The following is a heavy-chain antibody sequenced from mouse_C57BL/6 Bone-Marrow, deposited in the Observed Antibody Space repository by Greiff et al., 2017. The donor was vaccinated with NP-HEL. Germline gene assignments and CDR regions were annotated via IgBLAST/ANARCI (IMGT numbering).Heavy chain of an antibody. D-gene: IGHD2-1*01. V-gene: IGHV1-26*01. CDR3: AREGGDGNYVDWFAY. J-gene: IGHJ3*01. CDR1: GYTFTDYY. CDR2: INPNNGGT. Sequence: EVQLQQSGPELVKPGASVKISCKASGYTFTDYYMNWVKQSHGKSLEWIGDINPNNGGTSYNQKFKGKATLTVDKSSSTAYMELSSLISEDSAVYYCAREGGDGNYVDWFAYWGQGTLVTVSA.